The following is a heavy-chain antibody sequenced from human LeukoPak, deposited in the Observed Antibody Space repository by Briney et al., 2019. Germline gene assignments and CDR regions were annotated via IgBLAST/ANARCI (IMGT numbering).Heavy chain of an antibody. CDR3: ARELVVAAPDY. D-gene: IGHD2-15*01. J-gene: IGHJ4*02. V-gene: IGHV1-18*01. CDR2: ISAYNGNT. Sequence: ASVKVSFKASGGTFSIYTISWVRQAPGQGLEWMGWISAYNGNTNYAQKLQGRVTMTTDTSTSTAYMELRSLRSDDTAVYYCARELVVAAPDYWGQGTLVTVSS. CDR1: GGTFSIYT.